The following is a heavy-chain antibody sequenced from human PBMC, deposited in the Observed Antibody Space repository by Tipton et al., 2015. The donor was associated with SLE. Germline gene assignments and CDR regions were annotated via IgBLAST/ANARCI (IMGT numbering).Heavy chain of an antibody. CDR1: GFTFSSYA. Sequence: SLRLSCTASGFTFSSYAMSWVRQAPGKGLEWVSGINDDGYRTYNAESVEGRFIISRDNAKNSLYLQMNSLRAEDTAVYYCARDRRWEYYYGIDVWGQGTTVTVTS. CDR2: INDDGYRT. CDR3: ARDRRWEYYYGIDV. D-gene: IGHD4-23*01. J-gene: IGHJ6*02. V-gene: IGHV3-23*01.